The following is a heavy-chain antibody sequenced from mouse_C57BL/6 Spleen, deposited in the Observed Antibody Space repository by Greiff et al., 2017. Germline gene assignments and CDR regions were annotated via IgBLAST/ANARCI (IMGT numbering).Heavy chain of an antibody. D-gene: IGHD1-1*01. V-gene: IGHV1-53*01. CDR3: ARGPTVVATRYFDV. Sequence: VQLQQSGTELVKPGASVKLSCKASGYTFTSYWMHWVKQRPGQGLEWIGNINPSNGGTNYNEKFKSQATLTVDKSSSTAYMQLSSLTSEDSAVYYCARGPTVVATRYFDVWGTGTTVTVSS. CDR2: INPSNGGT. CDR1: GYTFTSYW. J-gene: IGHJ1*03.